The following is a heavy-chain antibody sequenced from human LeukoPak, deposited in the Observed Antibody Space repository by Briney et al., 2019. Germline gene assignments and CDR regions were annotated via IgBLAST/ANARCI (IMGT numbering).Heavy chain of an antibody. CDR2: IYYSGST. Sequence: KSSETLSLTCTVSGGSINSSSYYWGWIRQPPGKGLEWIGSIYYSGSTYYNPSLKSRVTISVDTSKNQFSLKLSSVTAADTAVYYCASLGGVGATRGVGYWGQGTLVTVSS. D-gene: IGHD1-26*01. J-gene: IGHJ4*02. CDR3: ASLGGVGATRGVGY. V-gene: IGHV4-39*01. CDR1: GGSINSSSYY.